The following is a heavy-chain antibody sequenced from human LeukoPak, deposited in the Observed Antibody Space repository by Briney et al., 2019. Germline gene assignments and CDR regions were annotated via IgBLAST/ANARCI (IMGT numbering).Heavy chain of an antibody. CDR3: ARAVSTWIQLWKSSYYFDY. CDR2: ISSSSSYI. CDR1: GFTFSSYS. Sequence: PGGSLRLSCAASGFTFSSYSMNWVRQAPGKGLEWVSSISSSSSYIYYADSVKGRFTISRDNAKNSLYLQMNSLRAEDTAVYYCARAVSTWIQLWKSSYYFDYWGQGTLVTVSS. V-gene: IGHV3-21*01. D-gene: IGHD5-18*01. J-gene: IGHJ4*02.